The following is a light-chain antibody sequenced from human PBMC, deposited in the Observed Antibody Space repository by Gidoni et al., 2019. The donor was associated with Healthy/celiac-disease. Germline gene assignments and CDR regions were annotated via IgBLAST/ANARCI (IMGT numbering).Light chain of an antibody. J-gene: IGKJ5*01. CDR2: GAS. CDR3: QQYGSSPSIT. CDR1: QSVSSSY. V-gene: IGKV3-20*01. Sequence: EIVLTQSPGTLSLSPGERATLYCRASQSVSSSYLACYQQKPGQAPRLLIYGASSRSTGIPDRFSGSGSGTDFTLTISRLEPEDFAVYYCQQYGSSPSITFGQGTRLEIK.